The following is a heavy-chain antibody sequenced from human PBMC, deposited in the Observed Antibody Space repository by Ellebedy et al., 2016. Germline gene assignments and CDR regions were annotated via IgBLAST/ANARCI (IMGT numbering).Heavy chain of an antibody. D-gene: IGHD3-22*01. CDR1: GDSVSSNSAA. J-gene: IGHJ6*02. V-gene: IGHV6-1*01. Sequence: SQTLSLTCXISGDSVSSNSAAWNWIRHSPSRGLEWLGRTYYRSKWYNDYAVSVKSRITINPDTSKNQFSLQLNSVTPEDTAVYYCARDRLVVVITTTYYYGRDVWGQGTTVTVSS. CDR3: ARDRLVVVITTTYYYGRDV. CDR2: TYYRSKWYN.